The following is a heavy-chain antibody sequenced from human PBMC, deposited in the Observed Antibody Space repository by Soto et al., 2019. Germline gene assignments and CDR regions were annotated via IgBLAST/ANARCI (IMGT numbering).Heavy chain of an antibody. V-gene: IGHV4-34*01. CDR1: GGSFSGYY. CDR2: INHSGST. Sequence: QVQLQQWGAGLLKPSETLSLTCAVYGGSFSGYYWSWIRQPPGKGLEWIGEINHSGSTNYNPSHKGRVTISVDTSKNQFSLKLRSVTAADTAVYYCARGRGYVYGMDVWGQGTTVTVSS. J-gene: IGHJ6*02. D-gene: IGHD2-15*01. CDR3: ARGRGYVYGMDV.